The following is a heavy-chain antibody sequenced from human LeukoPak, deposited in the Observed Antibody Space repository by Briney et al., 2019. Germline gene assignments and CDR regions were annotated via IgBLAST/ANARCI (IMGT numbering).Heavy chain of an antibody. D-gene: IGHD3-22*01. CDR2: IYYSGST. CDR1: GGSISRYY. V-gene: IGHV4-59*01. J-gene: IGHJ3*02. Sequence: PSETLSLTCTVSGGSISRYYWSWIRQPPGKGLEWIGYIYYSGSTNYNPSLKSRVTISVDTSKNQFSLKLSPVTAADTAVYYCARDRTVYYYDSSADAFDIWGQGTMVTVSS. CDR3: ARDRTVYYYDSSADAFDI.